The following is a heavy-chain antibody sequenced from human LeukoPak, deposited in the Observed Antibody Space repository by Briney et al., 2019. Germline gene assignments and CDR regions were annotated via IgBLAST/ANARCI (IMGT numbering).Heavy chain of an antibody. Sequence: GGSLRLSCAASGFTFSIYGMSWVRQAPGKGLEWVSGISGSGGRTYYEDSVKGRFTISRDNSKNTLYLQMNSLRAEDTAVYYCAKVITVAGVFDYWGQGTPVTVSS. D-gene: IGHD6-19*01. CDR2: ISGSGGRT. CDR1: GFTFSIYG. CDR3: AKVITVAGVFDY. J-gene: IGHJ4*02. V-gene: IGHV3-23*01.